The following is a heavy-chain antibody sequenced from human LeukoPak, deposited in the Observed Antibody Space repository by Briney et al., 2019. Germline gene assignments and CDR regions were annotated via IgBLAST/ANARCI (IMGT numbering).Heavy chain of an antibody. CDR3: AKQQTRGYCSNSICLFPFCY. CDR2: IYWNDDY. Sequence: SGPTLIKPTQTLTLTCTFSGFSLSTSGVGVGWIRQPPGKALEWLALIYWNDDYRYSPSLKSRLTVTKDISKNQVVLTMTNMDPGDHTTNYCAKQQTRGYCSNSICLFPFCYRGQGTPGNVSS. CDR1: GFSLSTSGVG. J-gene: IGHJ4*02. D-gene: IGHD2-15*01. V-gene: IGHV2-5*01.